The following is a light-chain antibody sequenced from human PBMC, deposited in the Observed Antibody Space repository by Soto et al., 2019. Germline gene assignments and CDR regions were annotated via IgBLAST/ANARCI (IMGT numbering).Light chain of an antibody. CDR1: QSISTN. Sequence: TQSPPTLSASVGDRVTITCRASQSISTNLAWYQQRPGQAPRLLIYDASTRATGIPARFSGSGSGTDFTLGISRLQSEDFAIYYCQQYHYWWAFGQGTKVDIK. CDR3: QQYHYWWA. J-gene: IGKJ1*01. V-gene: IGKV3-15*01. CDR2: DAS.